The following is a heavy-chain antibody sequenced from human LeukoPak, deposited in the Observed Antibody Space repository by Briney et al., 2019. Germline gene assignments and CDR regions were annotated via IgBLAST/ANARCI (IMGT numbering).Heavy chain of an antibody. Sequence: ASVKVSCKASGGTFSSYAISWVRQAPGQGLEWMGRIIPILGIANYAQKFQGRVTITADKSTSTAYMELSSLRSEDTAVYYCVVLGSSSVRDKTRIDYWGQGTLVTVSS. CDR3: VVLGSSSVRDKTRIDY. J-gene: IGHJ4*02. V-gene: IGHV1-69*04. CDR1: GGTFSSYA. CDR2: IIPILGIA. D-gene: IGHD6-13*01.